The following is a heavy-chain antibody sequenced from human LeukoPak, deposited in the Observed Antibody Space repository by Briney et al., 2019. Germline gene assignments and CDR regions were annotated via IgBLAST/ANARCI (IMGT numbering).Heavy chain of an antibody. CDR2: ISGSSGST. CDR1: GFTFSTYA. D-gene: IGHD2-2*02. J-gene: IGHJ6*04. CDR3: AKLLWCSSSSCYRAYGMDV. Sequence: GGSLRLSCAASGFTFSTYAMSWVRQAPGKGVEWVSRISGSSGSTYYADSVKGGFTVSRDNSENTLYLQMNSLRDEDTAVYHCAKLLWCSSSSCYRAYGMDVWDKGTTVTVSS. V-gene: IGHV3-23*01.